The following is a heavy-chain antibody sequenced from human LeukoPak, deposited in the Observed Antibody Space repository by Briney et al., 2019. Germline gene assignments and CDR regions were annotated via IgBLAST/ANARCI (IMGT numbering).Heavy chain of an antibody. D-gene: IGHD2-2*01. CDR1: GFTFSTYW. V-gene: IGHV3-74*01. CDR3: ARHSFRAAALLYNWFDP. J-gene: IGHJ5*02. CDR2: IHSDGRST. Sequence: PGGSLRLSCAASGFTFSTYWMHWVRQAPGKGLVWVSRIHSDGRSTSYADSVNGRFTISRDNAKNTLYLQMNSLRAEDTAVYYCARHSFRAAALLYNWFDPWGQGTLVTVSS.